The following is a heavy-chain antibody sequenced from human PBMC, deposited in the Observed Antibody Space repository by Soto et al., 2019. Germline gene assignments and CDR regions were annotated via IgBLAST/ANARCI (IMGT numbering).Heavy chain of an antibody. V-gene: IGHV3-48*03. J-gene: IGHJ6*02. CDR3: AQTETLYSRYFYYHGMDI. Sequence: GGSLRLSCTASGLTFSSYEVNWVRQAPGKGLEWISSISSSGSMTYYADSVKSRFTISRDNAKNTLYLQMNSLRADDTAVYYCAQTETLYSRYFYYHGMDIWGRGTTVTVSS. D-gene: IGHD2-15*01. CDR2: ISSSGSMT. CDR1: GLTFSSYE.